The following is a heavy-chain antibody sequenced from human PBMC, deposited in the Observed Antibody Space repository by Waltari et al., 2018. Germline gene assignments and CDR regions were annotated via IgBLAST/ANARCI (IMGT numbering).Heavy chain of an antibody. J-gene: IGHJ3*02. CDR1: GGSVSGHY. Sequence: QVQLQESGPGLVKPSETLSLTCTVSGGSVSGHYWNWIRQPPGKGLEWIFYVHYSAKTIYNPSLKSRVTISVDTSKNQLSLRLTSVTAADTAVYYCARDSPITVSGLIQDAFDIWGQGTLVTVSS. D-gene: IGHD3-3*01. CDR2: VHYSAKT. CDR3: ARDSPITVSGLIQDAFDI. V-gene: IGHV4-59*02.